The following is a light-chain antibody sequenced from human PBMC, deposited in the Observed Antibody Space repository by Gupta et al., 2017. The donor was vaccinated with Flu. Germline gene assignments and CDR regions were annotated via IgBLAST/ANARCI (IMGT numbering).Light chain of an antibody. CDR3: SSYTSSSTLKSV. CDR1: SSDIGDYNY. J-gene: IGLJ3*02. Sequence: HSALTQPASVSVSPRQAVSLAGTCTSSDIGDYNYVCWYQLHPGKVPKVMIYEVSNRPSGGSSRFSGTKSANTAFLTISGLQAEGEADYYCSSYTSSSTLKSVFGGGTKLTVL. V-gene: IGLV2-14*01. CDR2: EVS.